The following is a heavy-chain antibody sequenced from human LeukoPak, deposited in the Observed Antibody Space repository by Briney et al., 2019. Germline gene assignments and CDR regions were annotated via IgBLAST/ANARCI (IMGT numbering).Heavy chain of an antibody. CDR1: GGSISSGSHY. CDR3: AREFES. V-gene: IGHV4-61*02. Sequence: SQTLSLACTVSGGSISSGSHYWSWIRQPAGKELEWIGLIYTSGTTKTNPSLESRVTISLDTSKNQFSLKLGSVTAADTAVYYCAREFESWGQGTLVTVSS. CDR2: IYTSGTT. J-gene: IGHJ5*01.